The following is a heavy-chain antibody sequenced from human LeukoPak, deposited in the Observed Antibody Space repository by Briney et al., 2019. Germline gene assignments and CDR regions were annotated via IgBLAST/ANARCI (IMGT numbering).Heavy chain of an antibody. CDR1: GGSISSYY. CDR3: ARVEYVVAAAGTGHDAFDI. D-gene: IGHD6-13*01. Sequence: KASETLSLTCTVSGGSISSYYWSWIRQPAGKGLEWIGRIYTSGSTNYNPSLKSRVTMSVDTSKNQFSLKLSSVTAADTAVYYCARVEYVVAAAGTGHDAFDIWGQGTMVTVSS. V-gene: IGHV4-4*07. CDR2: IYTSGST. J-gene: IGHJ3*02.